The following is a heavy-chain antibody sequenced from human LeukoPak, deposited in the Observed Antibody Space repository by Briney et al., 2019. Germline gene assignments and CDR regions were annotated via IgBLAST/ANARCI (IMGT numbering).Heavy chain of an antibody. CDR1: GYTFTSYG. J-gene: IGHJ5*02. CDR3: ARERSSGWYRFLIS. D-gene: IGHD6-19*01. CDR2: MNPNSGNT. Sequence: GASVKVSCKASGYTFTSYGISWVRQAPGQGLEWMGWMNPNSGNTGYAQKFQGRVTMTRNTSISTAYMELSSLRSEDTAVYYCARERSSGWYRFLISWGQGTLVTVSS. V-gene: IGHV1-8*02.